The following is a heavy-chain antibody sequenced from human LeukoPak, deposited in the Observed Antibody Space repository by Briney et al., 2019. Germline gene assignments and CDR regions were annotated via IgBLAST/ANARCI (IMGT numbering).Heavy chain of an antibody. Sequence: KPSETLSLTCTVSGGTISSGTYYWVWIRQPPGKGLEWIGSFYSSGSTFYNPSLKSRVTISVDTSKNQFSLKLSSVTAADTAVYYCAITYYYDSSGYYYRGQGTLVTVSS. CDR2: FYSSGST. J-gene: IGHJ4*02. CDR3: AITYYYDSSGYYY. CDR1: GGTISSGTYY. V-gene: IGHV4-39*01. D-gene: IGHD3-22*01.